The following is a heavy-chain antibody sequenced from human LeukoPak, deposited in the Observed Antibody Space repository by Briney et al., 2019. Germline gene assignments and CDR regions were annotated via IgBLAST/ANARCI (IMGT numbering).Heavy chain of an antibody. D-gene: IGHD3-3*01. CDR2: ISYDGSNK. V-gene: IGHV3-30-3*01. Sequence: GGSLRLSCAASGFTFSSYAMHWVRQAPGKGLEWVAVISYDGSNKYYADSVKGRFTISRDNSKNTLYLQMNSLRAEDTAVYYCARVLRFLEWFHYYGMDVWGQGTTVTVSS. CDR1: GFTFSSYA. J-gene: IGHJ6*02. CDR3: ARVLRFLEWFHYYGMDV.